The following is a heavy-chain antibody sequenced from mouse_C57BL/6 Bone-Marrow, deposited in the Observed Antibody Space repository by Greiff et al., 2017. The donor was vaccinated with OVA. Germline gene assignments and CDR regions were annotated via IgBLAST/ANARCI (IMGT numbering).Heavy chain of an antibody. J-gene: IGHJ1*03. CDR1: GYTFTSYW. D-gene: IGHD2-4*01. CDR2: IHPNSGST. Sequence: VKLQQSGAELVKPGASVKLSCKASGYTFTSYWMHWVKQRPGQGLEWIGMIHPNSGSTNYNEKFKSKATLTVDKSSSTAYMQLSSLTSEDSAVYDCARDYYDCYWYFDVWGTGTTVTVSS. CDR3: ARDYYDCYWYFDV. V-gene: IGHV1-64*01.